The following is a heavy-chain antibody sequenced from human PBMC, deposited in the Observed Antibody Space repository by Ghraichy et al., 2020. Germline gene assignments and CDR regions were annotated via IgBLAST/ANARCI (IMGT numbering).Heavy chain of an antibody. CDR3: ARTFYEFWSPPRAFDI. V-gene: IGHV3-21*01. CDR2: ISSSSSYI. D-gene: IGHD3-3*01. J-gene: IGHJ3*02. Sequence: GGSLRLSCAASGFTFSSYSMNWVRQAPGKGLEWVSSISSSSSYIYYADSVKGRFTISRDNAKNSLYLQMNSLRAEDTAVYYCARTFYEFWSPPRAFDIWGQGTMVTVSS. CDR1: GFTFSSYS.